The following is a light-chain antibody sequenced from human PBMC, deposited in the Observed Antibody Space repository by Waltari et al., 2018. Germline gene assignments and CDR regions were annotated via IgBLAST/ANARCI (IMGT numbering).Light chain of an antibody. V-gene: IGKV1-5*03. CDR1: RMISSW. Sequence: TCRASRMISSWLAWYQQKPGKAPKLLIYKAFSLETGVPSRFGGSGSGTEFTLTISSLQPDDFATYYCQQYNSYPWTFGQGTKVEIK. CDR2: KAF. CDR3: QQYNSYPWT. J-gene: IGKJ1*01.